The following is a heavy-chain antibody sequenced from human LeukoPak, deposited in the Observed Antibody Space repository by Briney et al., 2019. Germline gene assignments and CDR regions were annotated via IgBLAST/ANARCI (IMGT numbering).Heavy chain of an antibody. Sequence: GGSLRLSCTASGFTFSSYSMNWVRQGAGKGLEWVSSISSGSKYIYYADSVKGRFTISRDNARNSLYLQMNSLRAEDTAVYYCARASPQYSSSDYWGQGTLVTVS. V-gene: IGHV3-21*01. CDR1: GFTFSSYS. J-gene: IGHJ4*02. CDR3: ARASPQYSSSDY. D-gene: IGHD6-6*01. CDR2: ISSGSKYI.